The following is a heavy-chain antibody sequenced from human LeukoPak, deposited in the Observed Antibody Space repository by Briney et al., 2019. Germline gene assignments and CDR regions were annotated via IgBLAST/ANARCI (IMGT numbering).Heavy chain of an antibody. J-gene: IGHJ4*02. D-gene: IGHD5-18*01. CDR3: ARESEGGYSYGDH. V-gene: IGHV3-21*01. CDR1: GFTFSSYS. Sequence: PGGSLRLSCAASGFTFSSYSMNWVRQAPGKGLGWVSSISSSSYIYYADSVKGRFTISRDNAKNSLYLQMNSLRAEDTAVYYCARESEGGYSYGDHWGQGTLVTVSS. CDR2: ISSSSYI.